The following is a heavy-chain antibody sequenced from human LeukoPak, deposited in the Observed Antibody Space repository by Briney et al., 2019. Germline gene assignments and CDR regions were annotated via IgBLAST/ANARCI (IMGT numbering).Heavy chain of an antibody. CDR1: GYSFTSYW. CDR2: IDPSDSYT. J-gene: IGHJ6*02. D-gene: IGHD3-16*01. V-gene: IGHV5-10-1*01. Sequence: GESLKISCKGSGYSFTSYWISWVRQMPGKGLEWMGRIDPSDSYTNYSPSFQGHVTISADESISTAYLQWSSLKASDTAMYYCARLLRSYYYYYGMDVWGQGTTVTVSS. CDR3: ARLLRSYYYYYGMDV.